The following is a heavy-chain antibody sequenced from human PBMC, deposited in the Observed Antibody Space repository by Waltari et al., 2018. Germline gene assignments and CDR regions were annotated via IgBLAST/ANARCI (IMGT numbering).Heavy chain of an antibody. CDR2: INDSGRT. CDR1: GGSFSGYH. Sequence: QMQLQQWGAGLLKPSETLSLTCDVSGGSFSGYHWTWIRQPPGKGLEWIGEINDSGRTTYNPSLESRVTVSIDTANNQFSLRVRSVTAADTAVYYCARVFGYYYYYMDVWGKGTTVTISS. CDR3: ARVFGYYYYYMDV. J-gene: IGHJ6*03. V-gene: IGHV4-34*02. D-gene: IGHD3-3*01.